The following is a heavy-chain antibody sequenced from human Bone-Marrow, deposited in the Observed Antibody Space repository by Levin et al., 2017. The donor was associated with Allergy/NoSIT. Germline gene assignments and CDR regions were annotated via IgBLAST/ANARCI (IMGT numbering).Heavy chain of an antibody. D-gene: IGHD5-18*01. V-gene: IGHV1-24*01. J-gene: IGHJ4*02. Sequence: ASVKVSCKVSGYTLSEVSVHWVRQPPGKGLEWMGGSDPEDAETVYAQKFQGRVTLTADTSTNTAYMELSSLRSDDTAVYFCASDLGRGYTFGYRNYWGQGTLVTVSS. CDR3: ASDLGRGYTFGYRNY. CDR1: GYTLSEVS. CDR2: SDPEDAET.